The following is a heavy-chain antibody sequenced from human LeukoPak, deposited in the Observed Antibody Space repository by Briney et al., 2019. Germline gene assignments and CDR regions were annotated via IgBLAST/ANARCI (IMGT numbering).Heavy chain of an antibody. Sequence: SETLSLTCTVSGGSISSNYWSWVRQPAGRGLEWIGRFYISGSTKYNPSLKSRVTISVDTSKNQFSLKLSSVTAADTAVYYCARDGRDTAMVPYYFDYWGQGTLVTVSS. CDR1: GGSISSNY. CDR3: ARDGRDTAMVPYYFDY. J-gene: IGHJ4*02. V-gene: IGHV4-4*07. D-gene: IGHD5-18*01. CDR2: FYISGST.